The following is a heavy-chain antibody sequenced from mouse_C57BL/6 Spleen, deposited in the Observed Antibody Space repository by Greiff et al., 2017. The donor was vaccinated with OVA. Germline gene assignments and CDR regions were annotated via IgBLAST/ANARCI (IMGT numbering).Heavy chain of an antibody. J-gene: IGHJ2*01. CDR3: ARLHYYGSSPYYFGY. Sequence: EVQRVESGGDLVKPGGSLKLSCAASGFTFSSYGMSWVRQTPDKRLEWVATISSGGSYTYYPDSVKGRFTISRDNAKNTLYLQMSSLKSEDTAMYYCARLHYYGSSPYYFGYWGQGTTLTVSS. V-gene: IGHV5-6*01. CDR1: GFTFSSYG. CDR2: ISSGGSYT. D-gene: IGHD1-1*01.